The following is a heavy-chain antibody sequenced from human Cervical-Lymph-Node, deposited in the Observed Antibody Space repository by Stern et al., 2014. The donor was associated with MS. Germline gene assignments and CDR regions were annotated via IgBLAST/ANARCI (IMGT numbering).Heavy chain of an antibody. CDR3: AREGGNTAEYFQH. CDR2: IWYDGSNR. V-gene: IGHV3-33*01. J-gene: IGHJ1*01. Sequence: MQLVESGGGVVQPGRSLRLSCAASGFTFSSSGMHWVRQAPGKGLEWLAIIWYDGSNRYYADSVKGRFTISRDNSKNTLYLQMNSLRAEDTAVYYCAREGGNTAEYFQHWGQGTLVTVSS. CDR1: GFTFSSSG. D-gene: IGHD4-23*01.